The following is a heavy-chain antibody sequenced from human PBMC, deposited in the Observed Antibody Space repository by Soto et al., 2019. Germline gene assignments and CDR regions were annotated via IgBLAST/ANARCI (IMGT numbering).Heavy chain of an antibody. CDR2: IDNAGTDS. CDR3: ARGWFGPDV. J-gene: IGHJ6*04. CDR1: DFPLSGRS. V-gene: IGHV3-74*01. D-gene: IGHD3-10*01. Sequence: EVQLVESGGGLVQPGGSLRSPCPASDFPLSGRSMHWVRQAPGKGLVWVSGIDNAGTDSTYADSVKGRFTSSRDNAKNMLYLQINSLRVEDTAVYYCARGWFGPDVWGKGTTVTVSS.